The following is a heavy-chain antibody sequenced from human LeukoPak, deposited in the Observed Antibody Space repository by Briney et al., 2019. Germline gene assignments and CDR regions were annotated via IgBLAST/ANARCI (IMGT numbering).Heavy chain of an antibody. CDR2: INPNNSDT. CDR1: GYTFTGYY. CDR3: ARGGITVARDYFDS. V-gene: IGHV1-2*02. D-gene: IGHD6-19*01. Sequence: ASVKVSCKASGYTFTGYYMHWVRQAPGQGLEWMGWINPNNSDTIYAQKFQGRVTMTRDTSLSTGYMELSSLRSDDTAVYYCARGGITVARDYFDSWGQGTLVTVSS. J-gene: IGHJ4*02.